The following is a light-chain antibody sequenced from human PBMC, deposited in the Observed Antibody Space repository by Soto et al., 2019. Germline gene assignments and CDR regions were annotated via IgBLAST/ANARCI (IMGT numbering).Light chain of an antibody. Sequence: SLTQPPSASGSPGQSVAISCTGTSSDVGGYNYVSWYQQHPGKAPKLMIYEVNKRPSGVPDRFSGSKSGNTASLTVSGLQAEDEADYYCSSYAGSSNVFGTGTKVTVL. CDR3: SSYAGSSNV. CDR2: EVN. CDR1: SSDVGGYNY. J-gene: IGLJ1*01. V-gene: IGLV2-8*01.